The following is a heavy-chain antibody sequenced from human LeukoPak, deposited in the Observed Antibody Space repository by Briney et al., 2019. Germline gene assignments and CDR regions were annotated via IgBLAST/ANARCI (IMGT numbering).Heavy chain of an antibody. CDR2: IIPIFGTT. V-gene: IGHV1-69*06. D-gene: IGHD3-22*01. CDR1: GYTFTSYG. CDR3: ATDQAYHYDSSPNIK. Sequence: ASVKVSCKASGYTFTSYGINWVRQAPGQGLEWMGGIIPIFGTTNYPQKFQGRVTITADKSTSTGYMELSSLRSEDTAVYYCATDQAYHYDSSPNIKWGQGTLVTVSS. J-gene: IGHJ4*02.